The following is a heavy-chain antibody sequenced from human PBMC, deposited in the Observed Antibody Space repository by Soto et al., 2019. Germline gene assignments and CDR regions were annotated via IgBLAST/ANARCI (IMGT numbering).Heavy chain of an antibody. CDR1: GGSISSYY. D-gene: IGHD1-26*01. CDR3: AREVSYPGWFDP. Sequence: SETLSLTCTVSGGSISSYYWSWIRQPPGKGLEWIGYIYYSGSTNYNPSLKSRVTISVDTSKNQFSLKLSSVTAADTAVYYCAREVSYPGWFDPWGQGTLVTVYS. J-gene: IGHJ5*02. CDR2: IYYSGST. V-gene: IGHV4-59*01.